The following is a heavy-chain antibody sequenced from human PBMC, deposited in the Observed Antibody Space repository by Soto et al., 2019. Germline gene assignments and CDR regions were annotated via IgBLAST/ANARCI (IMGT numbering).Heavy chain of an antibody. Sequence: GGSLRLSCAASGFTVSSNYMSWVRQAPGKGLEWVSVIYSGGSTYYADSVKGRFTISRDNSKNTLYLQMNSLRDEDTAVYYCASPTPTIFGVVIEYYYYGMDVWGQGTTVTVSS. CDR1: GFTVSSNY. D-gene: IGHD3-3*01. J-gene: IGHJ6*02. V-gene: IGHV3-66*01. CDR2: IYSGGST. CDR3: ASPTPTIFGVVIEYYYYGMDV.